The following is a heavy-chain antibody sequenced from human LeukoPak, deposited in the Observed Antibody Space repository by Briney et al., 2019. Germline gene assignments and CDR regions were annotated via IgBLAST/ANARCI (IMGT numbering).Heavy chain of an antibody. D-gene: IGHD3-22*01. CDR3: ARCDLLYYYDGSGYSYPLEFFQH. Sequence: PGGSLRLSCAASGFTFSSYSMNWVRQAPGKGLEWVSSISSSSSYIYYADSVKGRFTISRDNAKNSLYLQMNSLRGEDTAVYYCARCDLLYYYDGSGYSYPLEFFQHWGQGTLVTVSS. CDR2: ISSSSSYI. V-gene: IGHV3-21*01. J-gene: IGHJ1*01. CDR1: GFTFSSYS.